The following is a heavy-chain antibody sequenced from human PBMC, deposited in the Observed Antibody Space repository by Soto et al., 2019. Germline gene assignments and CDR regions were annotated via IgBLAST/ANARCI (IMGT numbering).Heavy chain of an antibody. CDR2: ISWNSGSI. CDR3: AKDTVGYRQNAFDI. CDR1: GFTFDDYA. D-gene: IGHD5-18*01. V-gene: IGHV3-9*01. Sequence: EVQLVESGGGLVQPGRSLRLSCAASGFTFDDYAMHWVRQAPGKGLEWVSGISWNSGSIGYADSVKGRFTISRDNAKNSLYLQMNSLRAEDTALYYCAKDTVGYRQNAFDIWGQGTMVTVSS. J-gene: IGHJ3*02.